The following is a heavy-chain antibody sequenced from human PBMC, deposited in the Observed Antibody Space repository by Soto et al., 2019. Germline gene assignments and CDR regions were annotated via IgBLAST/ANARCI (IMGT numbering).Heavy chain of an antibody. CDR3: VRDQGIPVTA. CDR2: IFIGGGT. CDR1: GFSVSRNY. D-gene: IGHD6-19*01. J-gene: IGHJ4*02. Sequence: PGGSLRLSCAASGFSVSRNYMSWVRQAPGKGLEWVSVIFIGGGTYYADSVKGRFTISRDNSKNTLYLQMNSLRAEDTAVYYCVRDQGIPVTAWGQGTLVTVSS. V-gene: IGHV3-53*01.